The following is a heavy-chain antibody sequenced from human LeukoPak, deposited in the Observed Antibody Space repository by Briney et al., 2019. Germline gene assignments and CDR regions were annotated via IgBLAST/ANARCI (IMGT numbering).Heavy chain of an antibody. V-gene: IGHV5-51*01. CDR2: IYPGDSDT. CDR3: ARRTYAYFDY. CDR1: GYSFTSHW. D-gene: IGHD3-16*01. Sequence: GESLKISCKGSGYSFTSHWIGWVRQMPGKGPEWMGIIYPGDSDTRYSPSFQGQVTISGDKSISTAYLQWRSLKASDTAMYYCARRTYAYFDYWGQGTLVTVSS. J-gene: IGHJ4*02.